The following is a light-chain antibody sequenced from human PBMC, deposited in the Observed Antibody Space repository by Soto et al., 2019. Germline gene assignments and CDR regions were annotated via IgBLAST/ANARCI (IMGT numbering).Light chain of an antibody. CDR1: QSVSNNY. J-gene: IGKJ5*01. CDR3: QQHYNWPLT. CDR2: GAS. Sequence: EIVLTQSPGTLSLSPGERATLSCRASQSVSNNYLAWYQQKPGQAPRLLIYGASNRATGIPDRFSGSGSGTDFTLTISRLEPEDSAVYYCQQHYNWPLTFGQGTRLEIK. V-gene: IGKV3-20*01.